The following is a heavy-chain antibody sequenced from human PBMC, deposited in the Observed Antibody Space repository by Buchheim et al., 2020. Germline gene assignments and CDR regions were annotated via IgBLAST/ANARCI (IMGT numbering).Heavy chain of an antibody. J-gene: IGHJ4*02. Sequence: QVQLVESGGGVVQPGTSLRLSCAASGFIFSGYGMHWVRQAPGKGLEWVSLVWYDGSHQSYADSVKGRFTISRDNSKNTLYLQMNSLRAEDTAVYYCARDPPNSGWSLDYWGQGTL. CDR2: VWYDGSHQ. V-gene: IGHV3-33*01. CDR3: ARDPPNSGWSLDY. D-gene: IGHD6-19*01. CDR1: GFIFSGYG.